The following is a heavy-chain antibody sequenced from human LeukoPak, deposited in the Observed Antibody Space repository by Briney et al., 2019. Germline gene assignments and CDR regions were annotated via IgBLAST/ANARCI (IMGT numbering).Heavy chain of an antibody. D-gene: IGHD2/OR15-2a*01. CDR2: ISGSGGST. CDR1: GFTFSSYA. J-gene: IGHJ5*02. Sequence: GGSLRLSCAASGFTFSSYAMSWVRQAPGKGLEWVSAISGSGGSTYYADSVKGRFTISRDNSKNTLYLQMNSLRAEDTAVYYCAKDREYTPQNLNWSDPWGQGTLVTVSS. V-gene: IGHV3-23*01. CDR3: AKDREYTPQNLNWSDP.